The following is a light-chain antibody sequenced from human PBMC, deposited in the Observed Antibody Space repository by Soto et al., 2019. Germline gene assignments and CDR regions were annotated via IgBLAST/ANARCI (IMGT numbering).Light chain of an antibody. CDR1: SSDVGRYNL. CDR3: RSYVDTTVSVV. CDR2: EVT. J-gene: IGLJ2*01. Sequence: QSALTQPASVSGSPGQSITISCTGTSSDVGRYNLVSGYQQHTDKAPNLIIFEVTKRPSGVSTRFSGSKSGNTASLTISGLQADDAADYYCRSYVDTTVSVVSGVWTQLTVL. V-gene: IGLV2-23*02.